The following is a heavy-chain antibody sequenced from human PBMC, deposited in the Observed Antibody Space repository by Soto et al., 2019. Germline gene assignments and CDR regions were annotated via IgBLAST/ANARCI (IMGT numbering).Heavy chain of an antibody. CDR2: ITSSSGTI. Sequence: EVQLVESGGGLVQPGGSVRLSCAASGFTFSSFTMNWVRQAPGKGLEWISYITSSSGTIYYADSVKGRFTISRDNAKNSLYLQMNSLRAEDTAVYYCARGGGSSSWNFDSWGQGTRVTVSS. J-gene: IGHJ4*02. CDR1: GFTFSSFT. CDR3: ARGGGSSSWNFDS. D-gene: IGHD6-13*01. V-gene: IGHV3-48*01.